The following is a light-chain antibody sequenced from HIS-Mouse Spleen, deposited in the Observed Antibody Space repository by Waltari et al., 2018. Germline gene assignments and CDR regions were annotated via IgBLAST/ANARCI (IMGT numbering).Light chain of an antibody. Sequence: QSVLTQPPSASGTPGQRVTISFSGSSSNIGSTYVNWYQQPPGTAPKLLIYRNNQRPSGVPDRFSGSKSGTSASLAISGLRSEDEADYYCAAWDDSLSGKVFGGGTKLTVL. CDR3: AAWDDSLSGKV. V-gene: IGLV1-47*01. CDR1: SSNIGSTY. J-gene: IGLJ3*02. CDR2: RNN.